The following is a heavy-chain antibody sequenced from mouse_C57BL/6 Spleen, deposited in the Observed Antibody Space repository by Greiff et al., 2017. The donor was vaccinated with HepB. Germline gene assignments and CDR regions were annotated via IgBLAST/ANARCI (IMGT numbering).Heavy chain of an antibody. CDR3: ARFPIYDGYYLYYFDY. D-gene: IGHD2-3*01. J-gene: IGHJ2*01. CDR2: IHPNSGST. Sequence: QVQLQQPGAELVKPGASVKLSCKASGYTFTSYWMHWVKQRPGQGLEWIGMIHPNSGSTNYNEKFKSKATLTVEKSSSTAYMQLSSLTSEDSAVYYCARFPIYDGYYLYYFDYWGQGTTLTVSS. CDR1: GYTFTSYW. V-gene: IGHV1-64*01.